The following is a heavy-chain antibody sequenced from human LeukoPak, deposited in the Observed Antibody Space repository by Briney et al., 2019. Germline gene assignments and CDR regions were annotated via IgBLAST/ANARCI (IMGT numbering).Heavy chain of an antibody. V-gene: IGHV3-30-3*01. Sequence: GGSLRLSCAASGFTFSSYAMHWVRQAPGKGLEWVAVISYDGSNKYYADSVKGRFTISRDNSKNTLYLQMNSLRAEDTAVYYCARVYSGYDIDCWGQGTLVTVSS. CDR2: ISYDGSNK. J-gene: IGHJ4*02. D-gene: IGHD5-12*01. CDR3: ARVYSGYDIDC. CDR1: GFTFSSYA.